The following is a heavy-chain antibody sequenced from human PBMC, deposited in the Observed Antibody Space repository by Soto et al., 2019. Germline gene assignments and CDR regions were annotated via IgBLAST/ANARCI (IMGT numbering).Heavy chain of an antibody. CDR2: IYYSGST. D-gene: IGHD5-18*01. CDR3: ARRAMVKNAFDI. V-gene: IGHV4-59*08. CDR1: GGSISSYY. Sequence: SETLSLTCTVSGGSISSYYWSWIRQPPGKGLEWIGCIYYSGSTNYNPSLKSRVTISVDTSKNQFSLKLSSVTAADTAVYYCARRAMVKNAFDIWGQGTMVTVSS. J-gene: IGHJ3*02.